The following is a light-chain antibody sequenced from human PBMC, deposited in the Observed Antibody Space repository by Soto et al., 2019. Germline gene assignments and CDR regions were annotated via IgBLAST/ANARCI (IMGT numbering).Light chain of an antibody. CDR2: GAS. Sequence: EIVLTQSPGTLSLSPGERATLSCRASQSVSNSYLAWYQQKPGQAPRLLMYGASNRATGIPDRFSGSGSETDFTLTISSLEPEDFAVYYCQQYGTTRITFGQGTRREIK. CDR1: QSVSNSY. J-gene: IGKJ5*01. CDR3: QQYGTTRIT. V-gene: IGKV3-20*01.